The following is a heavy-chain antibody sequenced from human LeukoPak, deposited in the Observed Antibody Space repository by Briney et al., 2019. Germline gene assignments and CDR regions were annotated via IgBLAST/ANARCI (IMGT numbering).Heavy chain of an antibody. CDR1: GFTFSSYA. CDR2: ISGSGDST. CDR3: AILTGGHSSGYY. D-gene: IGHD6-19*01. Sequence: KAGGSLRLSCAASGFTFSSYAMNWVRPAPGKGLEWVSTISGSGDSTYYADSVKGRFTISRDNSRNTLYLQMNSLRAEDAAVYYCAILTGGHSSGYYWGQGTLVTVSS. J-gene: IGHJ4*02. V-gene: IGHV3-23*01.